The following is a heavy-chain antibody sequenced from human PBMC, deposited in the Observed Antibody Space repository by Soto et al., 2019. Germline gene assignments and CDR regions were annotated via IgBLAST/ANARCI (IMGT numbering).Heavy chain of an antibody. J-gene: IGHJ4*02. CDR2: ISYDGSNR. Sequence: PGGSLRLSCAASGFTFSSYAMHWVRQAPGKGLEWVAVISYDGSNRYYADSVKGRFTISRDTSKNTLYLQINSLRAEDTAVYYCARDRPHFDYWGQGTLVTVSS. CDR3: ARDRPHFDY. V-gene: IGHV3-30-3*01. CDR1: GFTFSSYA.